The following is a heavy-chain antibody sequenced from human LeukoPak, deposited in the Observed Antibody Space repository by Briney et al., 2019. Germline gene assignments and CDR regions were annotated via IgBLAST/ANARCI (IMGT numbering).Heavy chain of an antibody. CDR2: IYYIGTT. CDR3: ARYGGNAHDY. Sequence: SETPSLTCTVSGGSISSGDYYWSWIRQHPGKGLEWIGHIYYIGTTYYNPSLKSRVTISVDTSKKQFSLKLSSVTAADTAVYYCARYGGNAHDYWGQGTLVTVSS. V-gene: IGHV4-31*03. J-gene: IGHJ4*02. D-gene: IGHD4-23*01. CDR1: GGSISSGDYY.